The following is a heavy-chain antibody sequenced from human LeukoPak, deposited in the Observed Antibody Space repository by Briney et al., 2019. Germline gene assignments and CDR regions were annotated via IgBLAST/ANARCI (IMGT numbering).Heavy chain of an antibody. Sequence: GGSLRLSCAGSGFTFRIYAMSWVRQAPGKGLEWVSAISGSGGSTYYADSVKGRFTISRDNSKNTLYLQMNSLRAEDTAVYYCAKATTVITVFDYWGQGTLVTVSS. D-gene: IGHD4-17*01. J-gene: IGHJ4*02. CDR3: AKATTVITVFDY. CDR2: ISGSGGST. CDR1: GFTFRIYA. V-gene: IGHV3-23*01.